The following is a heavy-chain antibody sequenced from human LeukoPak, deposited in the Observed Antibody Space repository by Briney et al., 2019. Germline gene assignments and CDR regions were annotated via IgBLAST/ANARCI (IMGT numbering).Heavy chain of an antibody. D-gene: IGHD2-2*02. CDR3: ARELYGRFEY. V-gene: IGHV1-18*01. CDR1: GYTFTTYG. J-gene: IGHJ4*02. Sequence: ASVKVSCKASGYTFTTYGISWVRQAPGQGLECMGWINPYNGNTNYAQKLQGRVTTTTDTSTSTAYMELRSLRSDDTAVYYCARELYGRFEYWGQGTLVTVSS. CDR2: INPYNGNT.